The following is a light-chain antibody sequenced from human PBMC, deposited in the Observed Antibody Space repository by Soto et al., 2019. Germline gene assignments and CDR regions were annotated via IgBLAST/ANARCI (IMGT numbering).Light chain of an antibody. CDR2: GAS. CDR3: QQYGTSPPEYT. J-gene: IGKJ2*01. CDR1: QSVSASF. Sequence: EIVLTQSPGTLSLSPGERATLSCRASQSVSASFLAWYQQKPGQAPRLIIYGASSRATGIPDRFSGGGSETDFTLTISRLEPEDFAVYYCQQYGTSPPEYTFGQGTKLEIK. V-gene: IGKV3-20*01.